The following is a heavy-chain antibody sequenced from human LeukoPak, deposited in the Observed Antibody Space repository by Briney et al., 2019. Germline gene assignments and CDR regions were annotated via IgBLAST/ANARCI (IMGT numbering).Heavy chain of an antibody. V-gene: IGHV3-21*01. J-gene: IGHJ3*02. Sequence: PGGSLRLSCAASGFTFSSYSMNWVRQAPGKGLEWVSSISSSSSYIYYADSVKGRFTISRDNAKNSLYLQMNSLRAEDTAVYYRAREGGITMVRGVFDIWGQGTMVTVSS. CDR2: ISSSSSYI. CDR1: GFTFSSYS. CDR3: AREGGITMVRGVFDI. D-gene: IGHD3-10*01.